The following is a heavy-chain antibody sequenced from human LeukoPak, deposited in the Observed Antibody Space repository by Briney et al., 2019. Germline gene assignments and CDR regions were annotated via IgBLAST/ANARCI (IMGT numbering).Heavy chain of an antibody. V-gene: IGHV3-30*18. Sequence: PGGSLRLSCATFGFTFRSHDMYWVRQAPGKGLEWVAIISFDTTSKYYADSVKGRFTISRDTPKNTLYLQMNSLRSEDTAVYYCAKDLFSFSAVGDSWGQGTLVTVSS. CDR1: GFTFRSHD. CDR2: ISFDTTSK. J-gene: IGHJ4*02. D-gene: IGHD2/OR15-2a*01. CDR3: AKDLFSFSAVGDS.